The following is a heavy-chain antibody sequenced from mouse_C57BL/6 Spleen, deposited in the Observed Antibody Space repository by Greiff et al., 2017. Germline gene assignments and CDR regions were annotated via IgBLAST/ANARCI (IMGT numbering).Heavy chain of an antibody. Sequence: DVKLVESGGGLVKPGGSLKLSCAASGFTFSDYGMHWVRQAPEKGLEWVAYISSGSSTIYYADTVKGRFTISRDNAKNTLFLQMTSLRSEDTAMYYCARPHYYGSSYFYAMGYWGQGTSVTVSS. J-gene: IGHJ4*01. CDR2: ISSGSSTI. CDR3: ARPHYYGSSYFYAMGY. V-gene: IGHV5-17*01. CDR1: GFTFSDYG. D-gene: IGHD1-1*01.